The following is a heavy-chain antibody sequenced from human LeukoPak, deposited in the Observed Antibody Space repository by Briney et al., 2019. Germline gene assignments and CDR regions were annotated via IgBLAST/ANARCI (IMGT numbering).Heavy chain of an antibody. Sequence: ASVKVSCRASGYSFTGYYMHWVRQAPGQGLEWMGWVNPNSGNTGYAQKFQGRVTMTMDPSISTAYMELSSLRSEDTAVYYCARRSDDYDSSAYYHWGQGTLVTVSS. CDR2: VNPNSGNT. CDR3: ARRSDDYDSSAYYH. J-gene: IGHJ4*02. CDR1: GYSFTGYY. V-gene: IGHV1-8*02. D-gene: IGHD3-22*01.